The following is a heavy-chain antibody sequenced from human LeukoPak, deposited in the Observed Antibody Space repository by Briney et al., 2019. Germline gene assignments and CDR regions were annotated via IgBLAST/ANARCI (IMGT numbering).Heavy chain of an antibody. CDR1: GFTFDDYA. CDR2: ISYNSGSI. J-gene: IGHJ4*02. D-gene: IGHD5-18*01. V-gene: IGHV3-9*01. CDR3: AKSSGYTYGSIDY. Sequence: GGSLRLSCAASGFTFDDYAMHWVRQAPGKGLEWVSGISYNSGSIGYADSAKGRLTMSRDNAKNSLYLQMNSLRAEDTALYYCAKSSGYTYGSIDYWGQGTLVTVSS.